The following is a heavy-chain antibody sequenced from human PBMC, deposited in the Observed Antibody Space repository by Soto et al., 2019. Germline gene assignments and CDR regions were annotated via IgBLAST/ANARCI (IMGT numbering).Heavy chain of an antibody. CDR3: ARAGDSSGYYNYYYYGMDV. CDR2: IIPIFGTA. J-gene: IGHJ6*02. CDR1: GGTFSSYA. V-gene: IGHV1-69*06. D-gene: IGHD3-22*01. Sequence: QVQLVQSGAEVKKPGSSVKVSCKASGGTFSSYAISWVRQAPGQGLERMGGIIPIFGTANYAQKFQGRVTITADKSTSTAYMELSSLRSEDTAVYYCARAGDSSGYYNYYYYGMDVWGQGTTVTVSS.